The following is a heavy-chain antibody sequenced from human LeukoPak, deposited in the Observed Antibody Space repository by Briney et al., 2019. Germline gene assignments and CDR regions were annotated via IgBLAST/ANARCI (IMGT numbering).Heavy chain of an antibody. CDR1: GDSVSSNSAA. CDR3: ARARGYFDL. V-gene: IGHV6-1*01. Sequence: SQTLSLTCAISGDSVSSNSAAWSWIRQSPSRGLEWLGRTYYRSKWNNNYAISVKSRITINPDTSKNQFSLQLNSVTPEDTGVYYCARARGYFDLWGRGPLVTVSS. D-gene: IGHD3-10*01. J-gene: IGHJ2*01. CDR2: TYYRSKWNN.